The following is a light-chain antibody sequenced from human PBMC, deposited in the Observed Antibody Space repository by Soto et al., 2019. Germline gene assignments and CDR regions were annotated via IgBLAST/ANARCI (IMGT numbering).Light chain of an antibody. J-gene: IGLJ3*02. V-gene: IGLV3-21*04. CDR2: YDI. CDR3: RVWDKSSDHPV. Sequence: SYELTQPPSVSVAPGKTASITCGGDNIGSKNVHWYQQKPGQAPVMVIYYDIERPSGIPERFSGSNSGNTAALTISRVEAGDEADYYCRVWDKSSDHPVFGGGTKVTVL. CDR1: NIGSKN.